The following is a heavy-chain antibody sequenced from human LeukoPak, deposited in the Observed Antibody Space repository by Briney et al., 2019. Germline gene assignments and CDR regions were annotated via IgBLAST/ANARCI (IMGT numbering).Heavy chain of an antibody. V-gene: IGHV4-31*03. CDR3: ARGGAGGSYPLYYFDY. J-gene: IGHJ4*02. Sequence: SETLSLTCTVSGGSISSSGYYWSWIRQHPGKGLEWIGYIFYSGITHYNPSLKSRLTISVDTSKNQFSLKLSSVTAADTAVYYCARGGAGGSYPLYYFDYWGQGTLVTVSS. CDR1: GGSISSSGYY. D-gene: IGHD1-26*01. CDR2: IFYSGIT.